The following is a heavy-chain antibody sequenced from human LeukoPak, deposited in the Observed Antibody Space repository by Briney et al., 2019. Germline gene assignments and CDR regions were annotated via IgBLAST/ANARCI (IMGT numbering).Heavy chain of an antibody. CDR1: GYTFTGYY. J-gene: IGHJ4*02. Sequence: ASVKVSCKASGYTFTGYYMHWVRQAPGQGLEWMERINPNSGGTNYAQKFQGRVTMTRDTSISTAYMELSRLRSDDTAVYYCASLSPPDYYDSSGYNWGQGTLVTVSS. CDR2: INPNSGGT. CDR3: ASLSPPDYYDSSGYN. D-gene: IGHD3-22*01. V-gene: IGHV1-2*06.